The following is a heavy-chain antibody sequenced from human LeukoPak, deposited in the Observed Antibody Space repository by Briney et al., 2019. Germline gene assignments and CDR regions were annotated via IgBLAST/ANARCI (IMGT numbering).Heavy chain of an antibody. V-gene: IGHV4-61*02. CDR1: GGSISSGSYY. Sequence: SQTLSLTCTVSGGSISSGSYYWSWIRQPAGKGLEWIGRIYTSGSTNYNPSLKSRVTISVDTSKNQFSLKLSSVTAADTAVYYCARTQNDYILYWFDPWGQGTLVTVSS. CDR3: ARTQNDYILYWFDP. D-gene: IGHD4-11*01. J-gene: IGHJ5*02. CDR2: IYTSGST.